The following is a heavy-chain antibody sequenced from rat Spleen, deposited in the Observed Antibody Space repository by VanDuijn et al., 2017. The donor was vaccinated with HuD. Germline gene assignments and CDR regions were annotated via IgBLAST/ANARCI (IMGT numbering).Heavy chain of an antibody. CDR2: MGGGGST. J-gene: IGHJ3*01. D-gene: IGHD1-5*01. Sequence: EVQLKESGPGLVQPSQTLSLTCTVSGFSLTDYSVHWVRQPPGKGLEWTGVMGGGGSTAYNSALKSRLSISRDTSKSQVFLKMNSLQTEDTAIYYCTRRNIGTTPFAYWGQGTLVTVSS. CDR3: TRRNIGTTPFAY. CDR1: GFSLTDYS. V-gene: IGHV2S63*01.